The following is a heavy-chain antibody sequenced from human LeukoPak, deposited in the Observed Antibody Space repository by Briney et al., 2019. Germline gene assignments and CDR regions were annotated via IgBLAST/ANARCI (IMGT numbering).Heavy chain of an antibody. V-gene: IGHV3-66*04. CDR1: GFTVSSNY. CDR3: ARPPGLAGLYSYYYGVDV. J-gene: IGHJ6*02. D-gene: IGHD6-19*01. CDR2: IYSDGSA. Sequence: PGGSLRLSCAASGFTVSSNYMIWVRQAPGKGLEWVSVIYSDGSAYYADSVKGRFTISRDNSKNTVYPQMNSLRADDTAIYYCARPPGLAGLYSYYYGVDVWGQGTTVTVSS.